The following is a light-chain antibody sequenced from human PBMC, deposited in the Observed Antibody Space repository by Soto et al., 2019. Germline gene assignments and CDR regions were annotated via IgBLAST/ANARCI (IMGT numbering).Light chain of an antibody. CDR2: DVS. CDR3: CSYAGSYTFGYV. CDR1: SSDVGGYNY. J-gene: IGLJ1*01. Sequence: QSALNQPRSVSGSPGQSVTISCPGTSSDVGGYNYVSWYQQHPGKAPKLMIYDVSKRPSGVPDRFSGSKSGNTASLTISGLQAEDEADYYCCSYAGSYTFGYVFGTGTKVTVL. V-gene: IGLV2-11*01.